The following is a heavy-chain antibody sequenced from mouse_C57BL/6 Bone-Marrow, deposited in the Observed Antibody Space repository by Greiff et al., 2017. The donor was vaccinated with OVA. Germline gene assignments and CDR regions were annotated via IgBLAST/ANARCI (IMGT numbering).Heavy chain of an antibody. J-gene: IGHJ4*01. V-gene: IGHV5-4*01. D-gene: IGHD1-1*01. CDR2: ISDGGSYT. Sequence: EVKVVESGGGLVKPGGSLKLSCAASGFTFSSYAMSWVRQTPEKRLEWVATISDGGSYTYYPDNVKGRFTISRDNAKNNLYLQMSHLKSEDTAMYYCARDITTVVARAMDYWGQGTSVTVSS. CDR3: ARDITTVVARAMDY. CDR1: GFTFSSYA.